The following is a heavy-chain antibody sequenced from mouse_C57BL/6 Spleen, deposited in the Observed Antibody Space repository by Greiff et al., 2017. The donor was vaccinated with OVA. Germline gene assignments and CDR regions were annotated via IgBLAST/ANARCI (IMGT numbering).Heavy chain of an antibody. J-gene: IGHJ2*01. D-gene: IGHD1-1*02. Sequence: VQLKESGPELVKPGASVKISCKASGYSFTDYNMNWVKQSNGKSLEWIGVINPNYGTTSYNQKFKGKATLTVDQSSSTAYMQLNSLTSEDSAVYYCARWNLGATQGDYFDYWGQGTTLTVSS. CDR2: INPNYGTT. CDR3: ARWNLGATQGDYFDY. CDR1: GYSFTDYN. V-gene: IGHV1-39*01.